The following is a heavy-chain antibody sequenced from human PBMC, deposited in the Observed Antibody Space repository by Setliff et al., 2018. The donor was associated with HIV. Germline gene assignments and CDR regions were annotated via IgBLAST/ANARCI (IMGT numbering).Heavy chain of an antibody. J-gene: IGHJ5*02. CDR2: IYHSGSI. CDR3: ARRTLRQFRYGNIWFDP. V-gene: IGHV4-59*08. CDR1: GDSISSHY. Sequence: SETLSLTCTVSGDSISSHYWSWIRQPPGEGLEWIGYIYHSGSINYNPSLKSRVTISVDKSKNQFSLKLNSVTAADTAIYYCARRTLRQFRYGNIWFDPWGRGTLVTVSS. D-gene: IGHD3-16*01.